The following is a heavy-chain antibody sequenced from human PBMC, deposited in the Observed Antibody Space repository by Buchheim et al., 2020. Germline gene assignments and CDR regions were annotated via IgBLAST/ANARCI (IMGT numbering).Heavy chain of an antibody. J-gene: IGHJ4*02. V-gene: IGHV3-21*01. CDR3: VRVDSGYYFLDY. CDR2: ISDSSSYR. CDR1: GFIFSSYS. Sequence: EVQLVESGGGLVKPGGSLRLSCAASGFIFSSYSMNWVRQAPGTGLEWVSSISDSSSYRYYADSVKGRFTISRGNAKNSLYLQMNSLRAEDTAVYYCVRVDSGYYFLDYWGQGTL. D-gene: IGHD3-22*01.